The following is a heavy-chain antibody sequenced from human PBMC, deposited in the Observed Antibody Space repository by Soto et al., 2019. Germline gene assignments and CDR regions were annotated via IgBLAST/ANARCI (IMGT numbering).Heavy chain of an antibody. CDR3: ARLRGVDFWSGSYYFDY. CDR1: GGSISSGDYY. D-gene: IGHD3-3*01. CDR2: IYYSGST. V-gene: IGHV4-30-4*01. Sequence: SETLSLTCTVSGGSISSGDYYWSWIRQPPGKGLEWIGYIYYSGSTYYNPSLKSRVTISVDTPKNQFSLKLSSVTAADTAVYYCARLRGVDFWSGSYYFDYWGQGTLVTVSS. J-gene: IGHJ4*02.